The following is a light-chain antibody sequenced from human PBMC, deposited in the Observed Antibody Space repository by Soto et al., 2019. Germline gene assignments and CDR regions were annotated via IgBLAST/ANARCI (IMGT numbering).Light chain of an antibody. J-gene: IGLJ2*01. CDR1: KLGNRF. CDR3: QAWDSTTDVV. CDR2: EDT. V-gene: IGLV3-1*01. Sequence: SYELTQPPSVSVSPGLTASITCSGNKLGNRFICWYQQKPGQSPVLVIYEDTKRPSGIPERFSGSNSGNAATLTIGGTQAMDEADYYCQAWDSTTDVVFGGGTKLTVL.